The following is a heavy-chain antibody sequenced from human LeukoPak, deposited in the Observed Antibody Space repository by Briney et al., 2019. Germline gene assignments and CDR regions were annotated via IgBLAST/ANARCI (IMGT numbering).Heavy chain of an antibody. CDR2: ISGSGGST. CDR3: AARPRYSSGWYFDY. Sequence: GGSLRLSCAASGFTFSSYAMSWVRQAPGKGLEWVSAISGSGGSTYYADSVKGRFTISRDNSKDTLYLQMNSLRAEDTAVYYCAARPRYSSGWYFDYWGQGTLVTVSS. V-gene: IGHV3-23*01. J-gene: IGHJ4*02. CDR1: GFTFSSYA. D-gene: IGHD6-19*01.